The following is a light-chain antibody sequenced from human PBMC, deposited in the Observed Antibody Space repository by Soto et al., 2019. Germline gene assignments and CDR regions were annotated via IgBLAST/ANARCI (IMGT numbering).Light chain of an antibody. Sequence: EIVLTQSPGTLSLSPGERATLSCRASQSVSSSYLAWYQQKPGQAPRLLIYGASSRATGIPDRFSGSGSGTDFTLTIIRLEPEDCAVYYCQQYGSSPWTFGQGTKVEIE. V-gene: IGKV3-20*01. CDR2: GAS. CDR3: QQYGSSPWT. CDR1: QSVSSSY. J-gene: IGKJ1*01.